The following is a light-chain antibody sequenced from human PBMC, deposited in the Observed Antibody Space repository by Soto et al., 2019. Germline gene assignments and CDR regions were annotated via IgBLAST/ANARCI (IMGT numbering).Light chain of an antibody. V-gene: IGKV3-15*01. J-gene: IGKJ5*01. CDR2: DAS. Sequence: EIVMTQSPATLSVSPGERATRSCRASQRVANHLAWYQHKPGQSPRLLIYDASTRATGIPARFSGSGSGTEFTLTISSLQSEDFAVYYCQQYDNWPPITFGQGTRLEIK. CDR1: QRVANH. CDR3: QQYDNWPPIT.